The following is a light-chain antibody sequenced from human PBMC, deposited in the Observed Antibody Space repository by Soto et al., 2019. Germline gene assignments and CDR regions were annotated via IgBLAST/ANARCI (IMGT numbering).Light chain of an antibody. Sequence: QSVLTQPPSASGSPGQSVTISCTGTSSDVGGYNYVSWYQQHPGKAPKLMIYEVSKRPSGVPDRFSGSKSGNTASLTVSGLQAEDEADYYCASWDDRLGAVIFGGGTKLTVL. CDR1: SSDVGGYNY. V-gene: IGLV2-8*01. J-gene: IGLJ2*01. CDR2: EVS. CDR3: ASWDDRLGAVI.